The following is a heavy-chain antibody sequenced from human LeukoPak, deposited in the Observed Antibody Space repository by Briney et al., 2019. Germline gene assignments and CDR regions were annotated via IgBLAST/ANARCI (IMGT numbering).Heavy chain of an antibody. V-gene: IGHV3-21*01. Sequence: GGSLTLSCAASGLSLSSQDMHWVRQAPGKGLECVSSISISGSRTYYADSVKGRLTISRDNAENSMYLQLNSLRVEDTAIYYCATGWGAFWGQGTRVTVSS. CDR3: ATGWGAF. J-gene: IGHJ4*02. CDR1: GLSLSSQD. D-gene: IGHD6-19*01. CDR2: ISISGSRT.